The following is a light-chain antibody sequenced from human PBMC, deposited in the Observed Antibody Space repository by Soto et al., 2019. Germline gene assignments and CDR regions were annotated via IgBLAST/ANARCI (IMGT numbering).Light chain of an antibody. CDR1: QSVRGN. CDR3: QQYNNWPFIT. CDR2: GAS. J-gene: IGKJ5*01. Sequence: EIVMTQSPATLSVSPGERATLSCRASQSVRGNLAWYQQKPGQSPRLLIYGASSRATGIPVRFSGSGSGTEFTLTISSLQSEDFALYYCQQYNNWPFITFGQGTRLEIK. V-gene: IGKV3-15*01.